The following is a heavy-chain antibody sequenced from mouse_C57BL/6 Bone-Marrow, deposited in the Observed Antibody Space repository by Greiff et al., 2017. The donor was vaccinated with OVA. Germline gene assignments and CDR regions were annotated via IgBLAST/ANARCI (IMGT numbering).Heavy chain of an antibody. CDR2: ISDGGSYT. CDR1: GFTFSSYA. D-gene: IGHD2-2*01. V-gene: IGHV5-4*01. CDR3: AREWGLLYYGYDEGYAMDY. J-gene: IGHJ4*01. Sequence: EVQLVESGGGLVKPGGSLKLSCAASGFTFSSYAMSWVRQTPEKRLEWVATISDGGSYTYYPDNVKGRFTISRDNAKNNLYLQMSHLKSEDTAMYYCAREWGLLYYGYDEGYAMDYWGQGTSVTVSS.